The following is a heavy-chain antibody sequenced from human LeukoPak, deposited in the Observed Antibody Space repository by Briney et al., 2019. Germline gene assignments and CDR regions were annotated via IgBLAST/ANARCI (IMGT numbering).Heavy chain of an antibody. CDR2: IYYSGST. Sequence: PSETLSLTCTVSGGSISSTNYYWGWIRQPPGKGLEWIGSIYYSGSTFYNPSLQSRVTISVGTSKNQFSLRLSSVSAADTAVYYCARLDYDFWSGNHDYWGQGTLVTVSS. D-gene: IGHD3-3*01. V-gene: IGHV4-39*01. CDR1: GGSISSTNYY. J-gene: IGHJ4*02. CDR3: ARLDYDFWSGNHDY.